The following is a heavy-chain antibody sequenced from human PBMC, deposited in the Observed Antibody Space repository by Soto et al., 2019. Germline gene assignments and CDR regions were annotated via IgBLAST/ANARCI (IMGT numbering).Heavy chain of an antibody. CDR2: IKQDGSEE. CDR3: AKGGWFPDS. D-gene: IGHD6-19*01. Sequence: ESGGGLVQPGGSLRLSCAASGFIFSSSWMSWVRQAPGRRLEWVAYIKQDGSEEHYVDSVKGRFTISRDNAKNSLYLQMNSLRVDDTAMYYCAKGGWFPDSWGQGTLVTVSS. V-gene: IGHV3-7*01. CDR1: GFIFSSSW. J-gene: IGHJ4*02.